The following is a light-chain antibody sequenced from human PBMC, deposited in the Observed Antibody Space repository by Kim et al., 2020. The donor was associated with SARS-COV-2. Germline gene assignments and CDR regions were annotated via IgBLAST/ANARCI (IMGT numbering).Light chain of an antibody. CDR1: KLGDKY. V-gene: IGLV3-1*01. Sequence: SGSPGQTASITCSGDKLGDKYACWYQQKPGQSPVLVIYQDSKRPSGIPERFSGSNSGNTATLTISGTQAMDEADYYCQAWDSSSLVFGTGTKVTVL. J-gene: IGLJ1*01. CDR2: QDS. CDR3: QAWDSSSLV.